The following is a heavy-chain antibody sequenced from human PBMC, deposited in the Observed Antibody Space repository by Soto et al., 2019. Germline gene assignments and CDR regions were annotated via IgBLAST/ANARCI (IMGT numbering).Heavy chain of an antibody. D-gene: IGHD3-3*01. CDR1: GFSLTTSGAG. Sequence: QITLNESGPTQVKPRQTLTLTCTFSGFSLTTSGAGVGWIRQSPGKAPQWLALTYWDDDKRYSPSLKSRLTITNDTSKNQGVLTMADLDPADTATYYCAHRVLRTVFGLVTTTAIYFDFWGQGTPVAVSS. J-gene: IGHJ4*02. CDR2: TYWDDDK. V-gene: IGHV2-5*02. CDR3: AHRVLRTVFGLVTTTAIYFDF.